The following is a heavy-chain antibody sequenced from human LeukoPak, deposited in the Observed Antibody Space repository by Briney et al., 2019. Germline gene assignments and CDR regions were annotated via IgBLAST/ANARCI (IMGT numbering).Heavy chain of an antibody. CDR2: IYHSEST. Sequence: TSQTLSLTCTASGGSISSGGYYWSWIRQPPGKGLEWIGYIYHSESTYYNPSLESRVTISVDTSKNQFFLNLRSVTAADTAVYYCARHALYCSSTSCSAIGSYFQHWGQGTLVTVSS. D-gene: IGHD2-2*01. V-gene: IGHV4-30-2*01. J-gene: IGHJ1*01. CDR1: GGSISSGGYY. CDR3: ARHALYCSSTSCSAIGSYFQH.